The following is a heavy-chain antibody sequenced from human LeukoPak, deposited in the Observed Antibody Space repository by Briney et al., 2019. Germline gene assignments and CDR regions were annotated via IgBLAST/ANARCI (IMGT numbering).Heavy chain of an antibody. CDR3: ARYSTSDAFDV. D-gene: IGHD6-6*01. V-gene: IGHV3-48*01. Sequence: GGSLRLSCAASGFTFNTYSMTWVRQAPGKGLEWVSYMSSSGSKIYYADSVKGRFTISTDNAKNSLYLQMNSLRVEDTAVYYCARYSTSDAFDVWGQGTMVTVSS. CDR1: GFTFNTYS. CDR2: MSSSGSKI. J-gene: IGHJ3*01.